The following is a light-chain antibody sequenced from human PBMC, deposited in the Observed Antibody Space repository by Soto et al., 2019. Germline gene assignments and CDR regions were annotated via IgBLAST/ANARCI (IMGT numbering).Light chain of an antibody. J-gene: IGKJ1*01. CDR2: GAS. Sequence: EILLTQSPCTLSLSPGESATLSCRASQSVSNNYLAWYQQKPGQAPRLLIYGASNRATGIPDRLSGSGSGTDFTLTISRLEPEDFAVYYCQQYGSSGTFGQGTKVDIK. CDR3: QQYGSSGT. CDR1: QSVSNNY. V-gene: IGKV3-20*01.